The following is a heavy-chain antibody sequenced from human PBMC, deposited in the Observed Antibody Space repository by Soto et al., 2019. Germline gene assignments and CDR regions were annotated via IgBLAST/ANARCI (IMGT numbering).Heavy chain of an antibody. CDR1: GGTFSSYA. J-gene: IGHJ4*02. CDR2: IIPIFGTA. D-gene: IGHD6-6*01. V-gene: IGHV1-69*01. Sequence: QVQLVQSGAEVKKPGSSVKVSCKASGGTFSSYAISWVRQAPGQGLEWMGGIIPIFGTANYAQKFQGRVMITADESTSTAYMELSSLRSEDTAVYYCASIKSIAARLAWTAFDYWGQGTLVTVSS. CDR3: ASIKSIAARLAWTAFDY.